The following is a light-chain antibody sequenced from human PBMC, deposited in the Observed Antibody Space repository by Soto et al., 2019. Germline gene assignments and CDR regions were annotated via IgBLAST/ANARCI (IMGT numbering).Light chain of an antibody. CDR2: DVS. J-gene: IGLJ2*01. Sequence: QSALTKPASVSGSPGQSITISCTGTSSDVGGYNYVSWYQHHPGKAPKLMIYDVSNRPSGVSNRFSGSKSGNTASLTISGLQAEDEADYYCSSYTSSSTPYVVFGGGTKLTVL. V-gene: IGLV2-14*03. CDR3: SSYTSSSTPYVV. CDR1: SSDVGGYNY.